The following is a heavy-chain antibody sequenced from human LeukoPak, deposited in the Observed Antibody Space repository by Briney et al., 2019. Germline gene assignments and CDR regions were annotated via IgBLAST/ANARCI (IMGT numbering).Heavy chain of an antibody. J-gene: IGHJ5*02. V-gene: IGHV4-4*07. D-gene: IGHD2-2*02. CDR3: ARVGGYCSSTSCYTNNNWFDP. Sequence: SETLSLTCTVSGGSISSYYWSWIRQPAGKGLEWIGRIYTSGSTNYNPSLKSRVTMSVDMSKNQFSLKLSSVTAADTAVYYCARVGGYCSSTSCYTNNNWFDPWGQGTLVTVSS. CDR2: IYTSGST. CDR1: GGSISSYY.